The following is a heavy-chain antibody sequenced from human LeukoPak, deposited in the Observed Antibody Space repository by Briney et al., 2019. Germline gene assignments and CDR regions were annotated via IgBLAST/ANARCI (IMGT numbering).Heavy chain of an antibody. V-gene: IGHV1-2*04. D-gene: IGHD6-13*01. CDR2: INPNGGGT. J-gene: IGHJ4*02. Sequence: ASVKVSCKASGYTFTANYIHWVRQAPGQGLEWMGWINPNGGGTNYAQKFQGWVTMTRDTSISTLYMELSRLKSDDTAVYYCASGFGSSWFDYWGQGTLVTVSS. CDR1: GYTFTANY. CDR3: ASGFGSSWFDY.